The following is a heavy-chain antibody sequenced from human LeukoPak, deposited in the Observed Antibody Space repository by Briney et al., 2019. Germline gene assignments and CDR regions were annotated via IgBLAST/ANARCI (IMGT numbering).Heavy chain of an antibody. CDR1: GFTFSSYA. D-gene: IGHD3-10*01. Sequence: PGGSLRLSCAASGFTFSSYAMGWVRQAPGKGLEWVSLISGSGGSTYYADSVKGRFTISRDNAKNSLYLQMNSLRAEDTALYYCARGYGSVLDYWGQGTLVTVSS. J-gene: IGHJ4*02. CDR2: ISGSGGST. CDR3: ARGYGSVLDY. V-gene: IGHV3-23*01.